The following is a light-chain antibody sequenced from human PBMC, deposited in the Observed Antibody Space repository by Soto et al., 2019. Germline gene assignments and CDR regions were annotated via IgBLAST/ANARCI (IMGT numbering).Light chain of an antibody. J-gene: IGKJ1*01. V-gene: IGKV1-9*01. CDR1: QGINSF. CDR3: LQYWDYSWT. Sequence: DIQMTQSPSSLSASVGDRVTITCRASQGINSFLAWYQQKPGKAPKLLIYAASTLQSGVPSRFSGSGSGTEFRLTISSLQPEDSATYYCLQYWDYSWTFGQGTKVDI. CDR2: AAS.